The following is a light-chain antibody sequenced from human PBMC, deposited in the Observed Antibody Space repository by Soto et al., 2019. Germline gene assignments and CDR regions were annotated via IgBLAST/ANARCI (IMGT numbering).Light chain of an antibody. CDR2: GAS. J-gene: IGKJ1*01. V-gene: IGKV3-20*01. Sequence: EIVLTQSPGTLSLSPCERVTLSCRASQSVSSNYVAWHQQKPGQAPRLLIYGASNRATGIPDRFSGSGSGTDFTLTISRLEPEDFAVYYCQQYGSSGTFGQGTKVDIK. CDR1: QSVSSNY. CDR3: QQYGSSGT.